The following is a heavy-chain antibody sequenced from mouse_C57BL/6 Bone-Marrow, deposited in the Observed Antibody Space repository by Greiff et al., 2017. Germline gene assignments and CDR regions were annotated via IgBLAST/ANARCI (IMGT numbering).Heavy chain of an antibody. CDR2: INPSSGYT. J-gene: IGHJ2*01. CDR1: GYTFTSYW. D-gene: IGHD2-5*01. V-gene: IGHV1-7*01. Sequence: VQLQQSGAELAKPGASVKLSCKASGYTFTSYWMHWVKQRPGQGLEWIGYINPSSGYTKYNQKFKDKATLTAEKSSSTAYMQLSSLTYEDSAVYYCARSYYSKGNYFDYWGQGTTLTVSS. CDR3: ARSYYSKGNYFDY.